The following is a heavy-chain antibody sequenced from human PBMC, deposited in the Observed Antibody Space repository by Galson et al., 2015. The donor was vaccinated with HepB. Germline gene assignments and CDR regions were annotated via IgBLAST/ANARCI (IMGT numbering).Heavy chain of an antibody. CDR2: IKSKTDGGTT. J-gene: IGHJ4*02. CDR3: TTVHKYYYDSSGYYYTPDC. D-gene: IGHD3-22*01. V-gene: IGHV3-15*01. Sequence: SLRLSCAASGFTFSNAWMSWVRQAPGKGLEWVGRIKSKTDGGTTDYAAPVKGSFTISRDDSKNTLYLQMNSLKTEDTAVYYCTTVHKYYYDSSGYYYTPDCWGQGTLVTVSS. CDR1: GFTFSNAW.